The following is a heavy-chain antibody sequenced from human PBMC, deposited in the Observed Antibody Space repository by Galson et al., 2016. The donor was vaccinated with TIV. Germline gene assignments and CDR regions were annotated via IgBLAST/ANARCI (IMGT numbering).Heavy chain of an antibody. Sequence: SVKVSCKVSGDSLSDLSMHWVRQAPGKGLERMAGFDPEQHKKIYAQKLEGRVTLTDDTSTDTAYMELGSLRFEDTAVYFCATVAWFPGLSLDNWGQGTLVTVSS. CDR1: GDSLSDLS. V-gene: IGHV1-24*01. CDR3: ATVAWFPGLSLDN. J-gene: IGHJ4*02. CDR2: FDPEQHKK. D-gene: IGHD3-22*01.